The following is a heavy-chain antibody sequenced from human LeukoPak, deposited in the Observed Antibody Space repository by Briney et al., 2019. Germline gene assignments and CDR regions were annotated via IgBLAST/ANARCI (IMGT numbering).Heavy chain of an antibody. CDR3: ARDGNGSGDSCYPPCYYYYYGMDV. Sequence: ASVKVSCKASGYTFTSYAMHWVRQAPGQRLEWMGWINAGNGNTKYSQKFQGRVTITRDTSASTAYMELSSLRSEDTAVYYCARDGNGSGDSCYPPCYYYYYGMDVWGQGTTVTVSS. CDR1: GYTFTSYA. CDR2: INAGNGNT. V-gene: IGHV1-3*01. D-gene: IGHD2-15*01. J-gene: IGHJ6*02.